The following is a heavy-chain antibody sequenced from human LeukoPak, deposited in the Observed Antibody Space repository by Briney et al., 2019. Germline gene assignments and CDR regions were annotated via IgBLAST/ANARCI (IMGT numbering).Heavy chain of an antibody. J-gene: IGHJ6*02. Sequence: GGVLRLSCAASGFTFSSYSMNWVRRAPGRGLEWVSSISSSSSYRYYADSVKGRFTISRDNAKISLYLQMNSLRAEDTAVYYCASDTGTTYYYGMDVWGQGTTVTVSS. CDR1: GFTFSSYS. CDR2: ISSSSSYR. D-gene: IGHD1-1*01. CDR3: ASDTGTTYYYGMDV. V-gene: IGHV3-21*01.